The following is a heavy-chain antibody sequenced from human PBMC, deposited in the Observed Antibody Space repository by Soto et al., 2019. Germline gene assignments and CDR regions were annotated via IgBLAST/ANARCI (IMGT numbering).Heavy chain of an antibody. Sequence: GGSLRLSCAASGFTVSSNYMSWVRQAPGKGLEWVSVIYSSGSTYYADSVKGRFTISRDNSKNTLYLQMNSLRAEDTAVYYCARISSSSPNDYWGQGTLVTVSS. CDR3: ARISSSSPNDY. D-gene: IGHD6-6*01. V-gene: IGHV3-53*01. CDR2: IYSSGST. CDR1: GFTVSSNY. J-gene: IGHJ4*02.